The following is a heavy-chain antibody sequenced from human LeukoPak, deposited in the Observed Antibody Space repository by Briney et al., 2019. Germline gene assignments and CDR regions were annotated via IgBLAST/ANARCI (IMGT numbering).Heavy chain of an antibody. V-gene: IGHV4-34*01. J-gene: IGHJ6*02. CDR2: INHSGST. Sequence: SETLSLTCAVYGGSFSGYYWSWIRQSPGKGLEWIGEINHSGSTNYNPSLKSRVTISVDTSKNQFSLKLSSVTAADTAVYYCARFPGTVTPPYYYYGMDVWGQGTTVTVSS. D-gene: IGHD4-17*01. CDR3: ARFPGTVTPPYYYYGMDV. CDR1: GGSFSGYY.